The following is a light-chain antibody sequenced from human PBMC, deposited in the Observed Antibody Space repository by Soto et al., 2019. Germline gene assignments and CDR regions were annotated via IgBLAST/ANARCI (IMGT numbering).Light chain of an antibody. CDR3: QQRSNWPPIT. Sequence: EIVLTQSPATLSLSPGERATLSCRDSQNVSSYLAWYQQKPGQAPRLLIYDASNRATGIPARFSGSGSGTDFTLTISSLEPEDFAVYYCQQRSNWPPITFGQGTRLEIK. J-gene: IGKJ5*01. CDR1: QNVSSY. CDR2: DAS. V-gene: IGKV3-11*01.